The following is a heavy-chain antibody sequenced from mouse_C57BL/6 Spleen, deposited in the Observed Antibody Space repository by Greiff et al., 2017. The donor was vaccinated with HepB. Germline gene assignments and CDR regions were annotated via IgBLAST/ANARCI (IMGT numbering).Heavy chain of an antibody. D-gene: IGHD1-1*01. CDR3: ARGVVARDYAMDY. Sequence: VQLQQPGAELVKPGASVKLSCKASGYTFTSYWMQWVKQRPGQGLEWIGEIDPSDSYTNYNQKFKGKATLTVYTSSSTAYMQLSSLTSEDSAVYYCARGVVARDYAMDYWGQGTSVTVSS. J-gene: IGHJ4*01. CDR1: GYTFTSYW. CDR2: IDPSDSYT. V-gene: IGHV1-50*01.